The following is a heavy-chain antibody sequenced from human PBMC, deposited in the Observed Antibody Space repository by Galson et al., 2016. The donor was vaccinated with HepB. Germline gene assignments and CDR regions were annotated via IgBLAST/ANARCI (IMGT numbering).Heavy chain of an antibody. Sequence: PALVKPTQTLTVTCTFTGFSLTSTGTTVGWIRQSPGKALEWLALIDWNDDKDYTQSLKTRLTVTRDTPKTQVVLTMTNVDPVDTATYFCAHRAPGYGGNSFNYWGPGTVVAVSS. CDR1: GFSLTSTGTT. D-gene: IGHD4-23*01. CDR3: AHRAPGYGGNSFNY. V-gene: IGHV2-5*01. CDR2: IDWNDDK. J-gene: IGHJ4*02.